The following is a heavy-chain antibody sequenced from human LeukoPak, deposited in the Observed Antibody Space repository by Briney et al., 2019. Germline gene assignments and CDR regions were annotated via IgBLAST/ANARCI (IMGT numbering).Heavy chain of an antibody. CDR1: AYTFTDYY. D-gene: IGHD2-15*01. V-gene: IGHV1-2*02. J-gene: IGHJ5*02. CDR3: ARGNCSGFTRLQGYGWFDP. CDR2: INPNNGYT. Sequence: ATVKVSCKASAYTFTDYYIHWVRQAPGQGLEWMGWINPNNGYTDYAQKFQGRVTMTRDTSISTAYMDLSRLRIDDTAVYYCARGNCSGFTRLQGYGWFDPWGQGTLVTVSS.